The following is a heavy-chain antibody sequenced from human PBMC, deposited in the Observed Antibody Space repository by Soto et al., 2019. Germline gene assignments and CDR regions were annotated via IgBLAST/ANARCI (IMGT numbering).Heavy chain of an antibody. J-gene: IGHJ6*02. Sequence: ASVKVSCKASGYTFTSYAMHWVRQAPGQRLEWMGWINAGNGNTKYSQKFQGRVTITRDTSASTAYMELSSLRSEDTAVYYCARSWGVPAAIHYYGMDVWGQGTTVTVSS. CDR1: GYTFTSYA. CDR3: ARSWGVPAAIHYYGMDV. V-gene: IGHV1-3*01. CDR2: INAGNGNT. D-gene: IGHD2-2*02.